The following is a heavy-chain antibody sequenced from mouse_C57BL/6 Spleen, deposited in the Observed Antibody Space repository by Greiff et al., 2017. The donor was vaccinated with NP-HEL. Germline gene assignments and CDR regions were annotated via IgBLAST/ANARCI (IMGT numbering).Heavy chain of an antibody. J-gene: IGHJ2*01. D-gene: IGHD2-3*01. CDR3: TRDDDYYFDY. CDR1: GFTFSSYA. CDR2: ISDYI. V-gene: IGHV5-9-1*02. Sequence: EVKLMESGEGLVKPGGSLKLSCAASGFTFSSYAMSWVRQTPEKRLEWVAYISDYIYYADTVKGRFTISRDNARNTLYLQMSSLKSEDTAMYYCTRDDDYYFDYWGQGTTLTVSS.